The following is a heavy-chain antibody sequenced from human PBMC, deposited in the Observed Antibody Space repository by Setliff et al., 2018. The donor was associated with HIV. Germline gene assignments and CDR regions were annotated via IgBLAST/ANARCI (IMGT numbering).Heavy chain of an antibody. Sequence: PSETLSLTCTVSGPSINIHYWSWIRQSPGKAFEWIGYIYSTGSTNYNPSLQSRVTISMVASRNQFSLKVTSVTAADTAVYYCAKGAGFYGDYTFDHWGQGRQGTAPQ. CDR1: GPSINIHY. J-gene: IGHJ4*02. D-gene: IGHD4-17*01. V-gene: IGHV4-59*11. CDR3: AKGAGFYGDYTFDH. CDR2: IYSTGST.